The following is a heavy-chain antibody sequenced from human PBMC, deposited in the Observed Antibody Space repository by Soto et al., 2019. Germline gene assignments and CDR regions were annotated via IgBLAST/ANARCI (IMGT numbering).Heavy chain of an antibody. J-gene: IGHJ6*02. D-gene: IGHD5-12*01. Sequence: GASVKVSCKASGYTFTGYYMHWVRQAPGQGLEWMGWINPNSGGTNYAQKFQGWVTMTRDTSISTAYMELSRLRSDDTAVYYCARSPRGRYSGYDSYYYYYYGMDVWGQGTTVTVSS. CDR3: ARSPRGRYSGYDSYYYYYYGMDV. CDR2: INPNSGGT. CDR1: GYTFTGYY. V-gene: IGHV1-2*04.